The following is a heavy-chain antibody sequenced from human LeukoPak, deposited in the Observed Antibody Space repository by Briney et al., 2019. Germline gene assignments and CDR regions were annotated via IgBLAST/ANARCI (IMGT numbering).Heavy chain of an antibody. CDR1: GSIPTTSV. D-gene: IGHD2-8*01. J-gene: IGHJ6*04. Sequence: GESLKISCKGAGSIPTTSVSCGRRQTPGKGLEWVGIIFPADSDTRYSPSFQGQVTISADKSNNTAYLQWSSQMASDTAIYSPVRHMYRDDWGKGTTVTVSS. CDR2: IFPADSDT. CDR3: VRHMYRDD. V-gene: IGHV5-51*01.